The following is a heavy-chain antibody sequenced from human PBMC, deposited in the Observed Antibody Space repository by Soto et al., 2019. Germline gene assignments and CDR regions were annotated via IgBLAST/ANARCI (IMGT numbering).Heavy chain of an antibody. D-gene: IGHD3-9*01. Sequence: SETLSLTCTVSGGSINSSSYYWGWIHQPPGKGLEWIGSIYYSGSTYYNPSLKSRVTISVDTSKNQFSLKLSSVTAADTAVYYCARVLRYFDWLVGHDYFDYWGQGTLVTVSS. CDR3: ARVLRYFDWLVGHDYFDY. V-gene: IGHV4-39*01. CDR2: IYYSGST. J-gene: IGHJ4*02. CDR1: GGSINSSSYY.